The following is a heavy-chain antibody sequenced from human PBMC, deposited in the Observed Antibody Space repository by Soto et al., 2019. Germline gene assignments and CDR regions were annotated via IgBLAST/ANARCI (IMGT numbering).Heavy chain of an antibody. Sequence: PSETLSLTCTVSGVPISNTEWWSWVRQPPGKGLEWIGEVHHSGNTNYNPSLKSRVTMSVDKSKNQFSLMLRSVTAADTAVYYCAKWHPLDPWGQGTLVTVSS. J-gene: IGHJ5*02. CDR3: AKWHPLDP. CDR2: VHHSGNT. V-gene: IGHV4-4*02. CDR1: GVPISNTEW. D-gene: IGHD2-8*01.